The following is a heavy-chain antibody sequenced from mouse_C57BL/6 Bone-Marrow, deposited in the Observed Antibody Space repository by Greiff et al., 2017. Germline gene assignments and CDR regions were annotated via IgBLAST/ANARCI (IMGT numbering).Heavy chain of an antibody. Sequence: QVQLQQPGAELVRPGSSVKLSCKASGYTFTSYWMHWVKQRPIQGLEWIGNIDPSDSETHYNQKFKDKATLTVDKSSSTADMQLSSLTSEDSAVYYRASLYGSSPVYFDYWGQGTTLTVSS. CDR1: GYTFTSYW. CDR3: ASLYGSSPVYFDY. CDR2: IDPSDSET. J-gene: IGHJ2*01. D-gene: IGHD1-1*01. V-gene: IGHV1-52*01.